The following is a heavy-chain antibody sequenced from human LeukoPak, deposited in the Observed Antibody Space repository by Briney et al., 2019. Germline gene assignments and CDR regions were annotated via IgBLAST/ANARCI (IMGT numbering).Heavy chain of an antibody. Sequence: GGSLRLSCAASGFSFSSYGMHWVRQTPGKGLEWVAFIRYDGSNKDYADSVKGRFTISRDNSKNTLYLQMNSLRAEDTAVYYCARDLLGWELHYFDYWGQGTLVTVSS. CDR1: GFSFSSYG. CDR2: IRYDGSNK. CDR3: ARDLLGWELHYFDY. V-gene: IGHV3-30*02. J-gene: IGHJ4*02. D-gene: IGHD1-26*01.